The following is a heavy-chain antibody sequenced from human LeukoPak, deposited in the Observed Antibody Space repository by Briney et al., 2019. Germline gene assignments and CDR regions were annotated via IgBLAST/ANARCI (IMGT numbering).Heavy chain of an antibody. CDR1: GGSINNYW. V-gene: IGHV4-59*12. CDR3: ARDSRGGGPDFDY. J-gene: IGHJ4*02. CDR2: RHSRGTT. D-gene: IGHD3-16*01. Sequence: SETLSLTCTVSGGSINNYWWAWIRQPPGKGLEWIGYRHSRGTTSYNLSLESRVTISIDTSRNQFSLDLNSVTAADTAVYYCARDSRGGGPDFDYWGQGTLVTVSS.